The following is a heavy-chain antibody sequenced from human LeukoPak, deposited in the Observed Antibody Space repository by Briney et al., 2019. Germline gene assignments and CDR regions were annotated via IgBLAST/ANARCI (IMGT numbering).Heavy chain of an antibody. Sequence: PGGSLRLSCAASRFIFSSYSMNWVRQAPGKGLEWVSSISSSSSYIYYADSVKGRFTISRDDAKNSLYLQMNSLRAEDTAVYYCARDYYYDTSGYYYWGQGTLVTVSS. J-gene: IGHJ4*02. V-gene: IGHV3-21*01. D-gene: IGHD3-22*01. CDR3: ARDYYYDTSGYYY. CDR2: ISSSSSYI. CDR1: RFIFSSYS.